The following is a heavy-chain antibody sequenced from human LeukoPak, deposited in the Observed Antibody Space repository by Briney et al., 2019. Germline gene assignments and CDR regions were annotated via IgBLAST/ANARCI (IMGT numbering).Heavy chain of an antibody. V-gene: IGHV1-69-2*01. Sequence: GASVKVSCKASGYTFTDYYMHWVQQAPGKGLEWMGRVDPEDGETIYAEKFQGRVTITADTSTDTAYMELSSLRSEDTAVYYCAKDIIPQDKHPGDAFDIWGQGTMVTVSS. CDR3: AKDIIPQDKHPGDAFDI. J-gene: IGHJ3*02. CDR1: GYTFTDYY. CDR2: VDPEDGET. D-gene: IGHD2-21*01.